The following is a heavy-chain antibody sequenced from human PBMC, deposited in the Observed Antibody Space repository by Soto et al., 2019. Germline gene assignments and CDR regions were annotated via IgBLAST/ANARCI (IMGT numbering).Heavy chain of an antibody. D-gene: IGHD3-3*01. V-gene: IGHV3-21*01. J-gene: IGHJ6*02. CDR1: GFTFSTYS. Sequence: PGGSLRLSCAASGFTFSTYSMNWVRQAPEKEQERVSSISSSSGYIYYADSVKGRFTISRDNAKNSLYLQMNSLRAEDTAVYYCAREGWSGYPYYYYYGMDVWGQGTTVTVSS. CDR3: AREGWSGYPYYYYYGMDV. CDR2: ISSSSGYI.